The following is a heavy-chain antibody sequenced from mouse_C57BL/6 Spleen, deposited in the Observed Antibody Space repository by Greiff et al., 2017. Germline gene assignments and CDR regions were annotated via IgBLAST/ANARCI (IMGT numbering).Heavy chain of an antibody. CDR2: ISSGGSYT. J-gene: IGHJ3*01. CDR1: GFTFSSYG. D-gene: IGHD1-1*01. Sequence: EVQRVESGGDLVKPGGSLKLSCAASGFTFSSYGMSWVRQTPDKRLEWVATISSGGSYTYYPDSVKGRFTIPRDNAKNTLYLQMNSLQTDDTARYYCARTNYGSSRGFAYWGQGTLVTVSA. V-gene: IGHV5-6*01. CDR3: ARTNYGSSRGFAY.